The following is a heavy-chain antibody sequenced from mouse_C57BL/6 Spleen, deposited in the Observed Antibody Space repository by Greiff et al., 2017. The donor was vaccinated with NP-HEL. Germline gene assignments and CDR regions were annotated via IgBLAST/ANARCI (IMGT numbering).Heavy chain of an antibody. CDR2: ISSGGSYT. Sequence: EVHLVESGGDLVKPGGSLKLSCAASGFTFSSYGMSWVRQTPDKRLEWVATISSGGSYTYYPDSVKGRFTISRDNAKNTLYLQMSSLKSEDTAMYYCARQKSSQLGYYFDYWGQGTTLTVSS. D-gene: IGHD3-3*01. CDR1: GFTFSSYG. V-gene: IGHV5-6*01. CDR3: ARQKSSQLGYYFDY. J-gene: IGHJ2*01.